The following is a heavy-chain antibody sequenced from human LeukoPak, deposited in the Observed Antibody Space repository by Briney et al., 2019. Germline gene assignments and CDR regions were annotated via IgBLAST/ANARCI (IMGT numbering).Heavy chain of an antibody. J-gene: IGHJ4*02. Sequence: SETLSLTCTVSGGSISSYYWSWIRQPPGRGLEWIGSIYFSGSANYNPSLESRVTISVDTSKNQFSLMLSSVTAADTAVYYCARDPEDCSGGSCYSGYWGQGTLVTVSS. CDR1: GGSISSYY. CDR3: ARDPEDCSGGSCYSGY. D-gene: IGHD2-15*01. CDR2: IYFSGSA. V-gene: IGHV4-59*01.